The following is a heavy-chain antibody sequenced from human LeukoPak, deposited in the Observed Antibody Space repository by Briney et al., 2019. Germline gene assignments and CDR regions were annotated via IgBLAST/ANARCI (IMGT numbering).Heavy chain of an antibody. Sequence: ASVKVSCKASGYTFTSYAMNWVRQAPGQGLEWMGWINTNTGNPTYAQGFTGRFVFSLDTSVSTAYLQISSLKAEDTAVYYCARVQMGYYGSGSYSLSINWFDPWGQGTLVTVSS. J-gene: IGHJ5*02. CDR2: INTNTGNP. CDR3: ARVQMGYYGSGSYSLSINWFDP. D-gene: IGHD3-10*01. V-gene: IGHV7-4-1*02. CDR1: GYTFTSYA.